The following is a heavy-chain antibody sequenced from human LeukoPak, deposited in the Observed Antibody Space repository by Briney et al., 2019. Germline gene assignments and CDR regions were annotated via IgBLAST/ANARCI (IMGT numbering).Heavy chain of an antibody. Sequence: GGSLRLSCAASGFTFSDYYMSWIRQAPGKGLEWVSYISSSGYSIYYADSVKGRFTISRDNAKNSLYLQMNSLRAEDTAVYYCARAVSSGYYNFYFDYWGQGTLVTVSS. D-gene: IGHD3-3*01. CDR2: ISSSGYSI. J-gene: IGHJ4*02. CDR1: GFTFSDYY. CDR3: ARAVSSGYYNFYFDY. V-gene: IGHV3-11*04.